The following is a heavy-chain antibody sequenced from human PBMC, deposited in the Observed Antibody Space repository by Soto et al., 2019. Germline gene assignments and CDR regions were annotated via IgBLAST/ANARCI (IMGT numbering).Heavy chain of an antibody. V-gene: IGHV1-46*03. CDR2: INPSGGST. CDR3: PRDGGWLRPQYYFDY. Sequence: ASGKVSCKASVYTFTSYYMHWVRQAPGQGLEWMGIINPSGGSTSYAQKFQGRVTMTRDTSTSTVYMELSSLRSEDTAVYYCPRDGGWLRPQYYFDYWGQGTLVTVSS. CDR1: VYTFTSYY. J-gene: IGHJ4*02. D-gene: IGHD5-12*01.